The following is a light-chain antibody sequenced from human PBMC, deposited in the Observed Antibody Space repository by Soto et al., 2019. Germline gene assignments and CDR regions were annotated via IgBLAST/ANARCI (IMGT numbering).Light chain of an antibody. CDR1: QTISSW. J-gene: IGKJ1*01. CDR3: QHYNSYSEA. CDR2: KAS. V-gene: IGKV1-5*03. Sequence: DIQMTQSPSTLSGSVGDRVTITYRASQTISSWLAWYQQKPGKAPKLLIYKASTLKSGVPSRFSGSGSGTEFTLTISRLQPDDFATYYCQHYNSYSEAFGQGTKVDIK.